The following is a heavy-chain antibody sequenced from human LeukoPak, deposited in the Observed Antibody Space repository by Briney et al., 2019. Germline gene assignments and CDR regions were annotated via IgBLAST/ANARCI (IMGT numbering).Heavy chain of an antibody. CDR1: GFTFSSYD. V-gene: IGHV3-13*01. J-gene: IGHJ6*02. D-gene: IGHD2-21*02. CDR3: ARVSVPANGMDV. Sequence: GGSLRLSCAASGFTFSSYDMHWVRQATGKGLEWVSAIGTAGDTYYPGSVKGRFTISRENAKNSLYLQMNSLRAGDTAVYYCARVSVPANGMDVWAKGPRSPSP. CDR2: IGTAGDT.